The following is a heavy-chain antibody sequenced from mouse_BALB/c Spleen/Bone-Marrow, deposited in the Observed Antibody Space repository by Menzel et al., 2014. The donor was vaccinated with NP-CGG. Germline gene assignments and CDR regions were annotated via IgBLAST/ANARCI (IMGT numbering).Heavy chain of an antibody. CDR3: ERLGYYGYFDY. CDR2: INPGSSTI. D-gene: IGHD1-1*01. J-gene: IGHJ2*01. V-gene: IGHV4-2*02. CDR1: GFDFSKYW. Sequence: EVKLVESGGDLVQPGGSLILSCAASGFDFSKYWMSWARQAPGKGQEWIGEINPGSSTINYTPTLKDKFIISRDNAKTSLYLQMSKVRSEDAAFYYRERLGYYGYFDYWGEGTTLTVSS.